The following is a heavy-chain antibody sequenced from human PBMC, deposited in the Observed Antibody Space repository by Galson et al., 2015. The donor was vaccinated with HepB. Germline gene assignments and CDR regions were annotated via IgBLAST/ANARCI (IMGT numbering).Heavy chain of an antibody. D-gene: IGHD3-10*01. V-gene: IGHV1-3*01. CDR2: INAANGNT. CDR3: ARDKGYGSGLPAY. Sequence: SVKVSCKASGYTFTYYAMNWVRQAPGQRPEWMGWINAANGNTKYSQKFQGRVTITRDTSASTVYMELSSLRSEDTAVYYCARDKGYGSGLPAYWGQGTLVTVSS. CDR1: GYTFTYYA. J-gene: IGHJ4*02.